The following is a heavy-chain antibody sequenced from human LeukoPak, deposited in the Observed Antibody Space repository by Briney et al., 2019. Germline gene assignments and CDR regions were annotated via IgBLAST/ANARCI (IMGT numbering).Heavy chain of an antibody. CDR3: AVEDWNYFGY. CDR1: GGSFSGYY. CDR2: INHSGST. J-gene: IGHJ4*02. V-gene: IGHV4-34*01. D-gene: IGHD1-1*01. Sequence: PSETLSLTCAVYGGSFSGYYWSWIRQPPGKGLEWIGEINHSGSTNYNPSLKSRVTMSVDTSKNQFSLKLSSVTAADTAVYYCAVEDWNYFGYWGQGTLVTVSS.